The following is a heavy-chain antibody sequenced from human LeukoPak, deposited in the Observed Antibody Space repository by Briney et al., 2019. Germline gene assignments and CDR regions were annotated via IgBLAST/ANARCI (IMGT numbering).Heavy chain of an antibody. J-gene: IGHJ4*02. CDR2: IDYSGST. Sequence: PSETLYLTCSVSGGSISSSSYYWGWIRQPPGKGLEGIGSIDYSGSTYYNPSLKSRVTISVDTSKNQFSLKLSSVTAANTAVYSCAGLDVPYDFSLDYWGQGTLVTVST. D-gene: IGHD3-3*01. V-gene: IGHV4-39*01. CDR1: GGSISSSSYY. CDR3: AGLDVPYDFSLDY.